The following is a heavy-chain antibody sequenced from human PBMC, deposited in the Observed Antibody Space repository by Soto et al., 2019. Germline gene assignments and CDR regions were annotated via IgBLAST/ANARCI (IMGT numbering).Heavy chain of an antibody. CDR1: GCTCSSYS. Sequence: GGSLRLSCAAAGCTCSSYSMNWVRRAPGKGLEWVSYISSSSSTIYYADSVKGRFTISRDNAKNSLYLQMNSLRDEDTAVYYCARDRAFGGVIVIYYFDYRGQGTLVTVSS. CDR3: ARDRAFGGVIVIYYFDY. D-gene: IGHD3-16*02. V-gene: IGHV3-48*02. CDR2: ISSSSSTI. J-gene: IGHJ4*02.